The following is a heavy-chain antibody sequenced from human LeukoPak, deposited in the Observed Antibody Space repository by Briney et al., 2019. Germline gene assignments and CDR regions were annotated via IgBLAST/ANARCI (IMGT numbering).Heavy chain of an antibody. J-gene: IGHJ4*02. CDR3: AKESGATTGY. CDR1: GFTFSSYE. D-gene: IGHD1-26*01. CDR2: ISGSGGST. V-gene: IGHV3-23*01. Sequence: TGGSLRLSCAASGFTFSSYEMNWVRQAPGKGLEWVSGISGSGGSTYYADSVKGRFTISRDNSKNTLHLQMNSLRVEDTAVYYCAKESGATTGYWGQGTLVTVSS.